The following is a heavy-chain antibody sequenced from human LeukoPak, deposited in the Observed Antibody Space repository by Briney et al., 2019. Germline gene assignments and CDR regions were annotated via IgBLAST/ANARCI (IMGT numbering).Heavy chain of an antibody. D-gene: IGHD3-3*01. CDR3: ARAGPSPYYDFWSGYYLGEENWFDP. CDR2: INPNSGGT. V-gene: IGHV1-2*02. Sequence: GASVKVSCKASGYTFTGYYMHWVRQAPGQGLEWMGWINPNSGGTNYAQKFQGRVTMTRDTSISTAYMELSRLRSDDTAVYYCARAGPSPYYDFWSGYYLGEENWFDPWGQGTLVTVSS. CDR1: GYTFTGYY. J-gene: IGHJ5*02.